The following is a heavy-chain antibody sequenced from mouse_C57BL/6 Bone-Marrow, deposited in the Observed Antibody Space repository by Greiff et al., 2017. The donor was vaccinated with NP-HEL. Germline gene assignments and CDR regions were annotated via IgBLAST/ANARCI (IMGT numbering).Heavy chain of an antibody. CDR1: GYTFTSYW. D-gene: IGHD1-1*01. CDR3: ARSYYGSSKGNAMDY. V-gene: IGHV1-52*01. J-gene: IGHJ4*01. Sequence: QVQLQQPGAELVRPGSSVKLSCKASGYTFTSYWMHWVKQRPIQGLEWIGNIDPSDSETHYNQKFKDKATLTVDNSSSTAYMQLSSLTSEDSAVYYWARSYYGSSKGNAMDYWGQGTSVTVAS. CDR2: IDPSDSET.